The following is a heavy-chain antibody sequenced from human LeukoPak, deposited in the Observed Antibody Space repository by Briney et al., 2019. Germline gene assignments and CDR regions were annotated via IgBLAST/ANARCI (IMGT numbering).Heavy chain of an antibody. CDR3: ARDEGHIVVVPAAMDAFDI. D-gene: IGHD2-2*01. CDR1: GYTFTSYG. CDR2: ISAYNGNT. V-gene: IGHV1-18*01. J-gene: IGHJ3*02. Sequence: ASVKVSCKASGYTFTSYGISWVRQAPGQGLEWMGWISAYNGNTNYAQKLQGRVTMTTDTSTSTAYMELRSLRSDDTAVYYCARDEGHIVVVPAAMDAFDIWGQGTMVTVSS.